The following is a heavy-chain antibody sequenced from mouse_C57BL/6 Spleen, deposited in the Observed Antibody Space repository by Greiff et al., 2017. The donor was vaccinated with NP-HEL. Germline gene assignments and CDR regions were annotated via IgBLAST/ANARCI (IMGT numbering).Heavy chain of an antibody. CDR1: GYTFKSSG. CDR3: ARGGSNYAMDY. D-gene: IGHD5-1*01. V-gene: IGHV1-81*01. Sequence: QVQLQQSGAELARPGASVKLSCKASGYTFKSSGISWVKQRTGQGLEWIGEIYPRSGNTYYTEKFKGKATLTADKSSSTAYMELRSLTSEDSAVYFCARGGSNYAMDYWGQGTSVTVSS. J-gene: IGHJ4*01. CDR2: IYPRSGNT.